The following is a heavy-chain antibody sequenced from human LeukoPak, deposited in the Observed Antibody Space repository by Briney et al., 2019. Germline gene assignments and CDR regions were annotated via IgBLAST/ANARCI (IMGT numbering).Heavy chain of an antibody. Sequence: PSETLSLTCALYGGSFRGYYWSWIRQPPGKGLEWMGEINHSGSTNYNPSLKRRVPISVDTSKNQFSLKLSSVTAADTAVYYCASGRWYVDTPPYWGQGTLVTVSS. J-gene: IGHJ4*02. D-gene: IGHD6-13*01. CDR1: GGSFRGYY. V-gene: IGHV4-34*01. CDR2: INHSGST. CDR3: ASGRWYVDTPPY.